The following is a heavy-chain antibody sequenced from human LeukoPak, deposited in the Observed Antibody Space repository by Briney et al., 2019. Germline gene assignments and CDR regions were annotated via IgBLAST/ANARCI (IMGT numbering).Heavy chain of an antibody. CDR1: GFTFSSYA. J-gene: IGHJ4*02. CDR3: AKDIRMGVSISPLDY. Sequence: GALRLSCAASGFTFSSYAMSWVRQAPGKGLEWVSAISGSGGSTYYADSVKGRFTISRDNSKNTLYLQMNSLRAEDTAVYYCAKDIRMGVSISPLDYWGQGTLVTVSS. CDR2: ISGSGGST. V-gene: IGHV3-23*01. D-gene: IGHD5/OR15-5a*01.